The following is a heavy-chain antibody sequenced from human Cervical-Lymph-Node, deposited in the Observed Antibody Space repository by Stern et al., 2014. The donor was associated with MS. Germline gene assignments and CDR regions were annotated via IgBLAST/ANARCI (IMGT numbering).Heavy chain of an antibody. V-gene: IGHV1-69*09. Sequence: QVQLVQSGAEVKKPGSSVKVSCKASGGTFRSNTIAWVRQAPGQGLEWMGRINTMFGLANYAQKFQGRVTITADSSTSTVYMELSSLRSEDTALYYCARDGTTYYDDVWGSYRYDYWGQGTLVTVSS. CDR3: ARDGTTYYDDVWGSYRYDY. CDR2: INTMFGLA. J-gene: IGHJ4*02. D-gene: IGHD3-16*02. CDR1: GGTFRSNT.